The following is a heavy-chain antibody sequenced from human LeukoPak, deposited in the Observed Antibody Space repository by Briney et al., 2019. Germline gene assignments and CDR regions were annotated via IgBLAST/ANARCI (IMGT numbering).Heavy chain of an antibody. J-gene: IGHJ4*02. CDR3: AKQPNRDLPSYDY. D-gene: IGHD2-21*02. V-gene: IGHV3-23*01. CDR1: GFTFSNYA. Sequence: GGSLRLSCAASGFTFSNYAMTWVRQAPGKGLEWVSAIVGSGGSTYYADSVKGRFTISRDNSKNTLYLQMNSPSAEDTAVYYCAKQPNRDLPSYDYWGQGTLVTVSS. CDR2: IVGSGGST.